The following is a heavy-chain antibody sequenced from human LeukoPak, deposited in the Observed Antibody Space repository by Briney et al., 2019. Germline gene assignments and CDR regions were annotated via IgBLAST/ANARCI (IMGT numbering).Heavy chain of an antibody. CDR2: IYYSGST. D-gene: IGHD6-13*01. J-gene: IGHJ4*02. Sequence: SETLSLTCTVSGGSISSGGYYWSWIRQHPGKGLERIGYIYYSGSTYYNPSLKSRVTISVDTSKNQFSLNLSSVTAADTAVYYCARWKAASGLDYWGQGTLVTVSS. CDR3: ARWKAASGLDY. CDR1: GGSISSGGYY. V-gene: IGHV4-31*03.